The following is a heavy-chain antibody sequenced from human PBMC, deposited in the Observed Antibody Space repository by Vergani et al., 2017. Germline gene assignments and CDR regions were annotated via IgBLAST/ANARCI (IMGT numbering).Heavy chain of an antibody. D-gene: IGHD2-21*02. Sequence: QVQLVQSGAEVKKPGASVKVSCKASGYTFTSYYMHWVRQAPGQGLEWMGIINPSGGSTSYAQKFQGRVTMTRDTSTSTVYIELSSLRSEDTAVYYCAAYCGGDCYSYSPYYYYYGMDVWGQGTTVTVSS. CDR1: GYTFTSYY. CDR3: AAYCGGDCYSYSPYYYYYGMDV. CDR2: INPSGGST. J-gene: IGHJ6*02. V-gene: IGHV1-46*01.